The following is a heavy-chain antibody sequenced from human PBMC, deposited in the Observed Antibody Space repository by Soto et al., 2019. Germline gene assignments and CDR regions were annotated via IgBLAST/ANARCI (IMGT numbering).Heavy chain of an antibody. CDR3: ARAYTPYGDYAYDY. CDR1: GFTVSSNY. Sequence: GGSLRLSCAASGFTVSSNYMSWVRQAPGKGLEWVSVIYSGGSTYYADSVKGRFTISRDNSKNTLYLQMNSLRAEDTAVYYCARAYTPYGDYAYDYWGQGTLVTVSS. CDR2: IYSGGST. J-gene: IGHJ4*02. D-gene: IGHD4-17*01. V-gene: IGHV3-66*01.